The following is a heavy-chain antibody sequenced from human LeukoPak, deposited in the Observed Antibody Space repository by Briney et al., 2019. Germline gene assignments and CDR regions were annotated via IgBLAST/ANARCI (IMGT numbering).Heavy chain of an antibody. CDR3: ARPGYYGDYSFDF. CDR1: GYSFTSYW. CDR2: IYPRDSDT. J-gene: IGHJ4*02. Sequence: GESLKNSCKGSGYSFTSYWIGRVRQMPGKGLEWMGIIYPRDSDTRYSPSFQGQVTISADKSISTAYLQWSSLKASDTAMYYCARPGYYGDYSFDFWGQGTLVTVSS. D-gene: IGHD4-17*01. V-gene: IGHV5-51*01.